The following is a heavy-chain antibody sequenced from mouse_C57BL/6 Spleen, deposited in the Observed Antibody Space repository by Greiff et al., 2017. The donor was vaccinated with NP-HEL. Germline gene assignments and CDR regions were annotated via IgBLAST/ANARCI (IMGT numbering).Heavy chain of an antibody. CDR2: ISSGGSYT. J-gene: IGHJ4*01. V-gene: IGHV5-6*01. D-gene: IGHD2-2*01. CDR3: AREGVTTWDYAMDY. CDR1: GFTFSSYD. Sequence: EVKLVESGGDLVKPGGSLKLSCAASGFTFSSYDMSWVRQTPDKRLEWVATISSGGSYTYYPDSVKGRFTISRDNAKNTLYLQMSSLKSEDTAMYYCAREGVTTWDYAMDYWGQGTSVTVSS.